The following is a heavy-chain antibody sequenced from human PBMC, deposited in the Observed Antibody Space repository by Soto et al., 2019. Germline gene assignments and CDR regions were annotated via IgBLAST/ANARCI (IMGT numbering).Heavy chain of an antibody. J-gene: IGHJ1*01. CDR3: ARGGRGDGYHRRDFQH. V-gene: IGHV1-18*01. CDR2: ISAYNGNT. Sequence: VKVSCKASGYTFTSYGISWVRQAPGQGLEWMGWISAYNGNTNYEQKLQGRVTMTTDTSKNQFSLKLSSVTAADTAVYYCARGGRGDGYHRRDFQHWGQGTLVTVSS. D-gene: IGHD5-12*01. CDR1: GYTFTSYG.